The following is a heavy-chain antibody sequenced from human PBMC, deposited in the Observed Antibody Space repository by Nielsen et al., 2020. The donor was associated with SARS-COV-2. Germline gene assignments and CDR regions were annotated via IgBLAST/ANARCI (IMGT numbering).Heavy chain of an antibody. CDR3: ARDLTYDSGIYLGAKFDY. CDR1: GYTFTTYN. D-gene: IGHD3-10*01. V-gene: IGHV1-46*01. J-gene: IGHJ4*02. CDR2: INPSGGST. Sequence: ASVKVSCKASGYTFTTYNMFWVRQAPGQGLEWMGTINPSGGSTTYAQKFQGRVTMTTDTSTSTAYMELRSLRSDDTAVYFCARDLTYDSGIYLGAKFDYWGQGTLVTVSS.